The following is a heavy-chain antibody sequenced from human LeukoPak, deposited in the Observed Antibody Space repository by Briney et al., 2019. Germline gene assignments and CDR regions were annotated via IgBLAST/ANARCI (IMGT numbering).Heavy chain of an antibody. CDR3: ARDDSSGYDY. J-gene: IGHJ4*02. CDR1: GYSFKNYW. Sequence: GESLTLSCKGSGYSFKNYWMSWVRQMPGKGLEWLGWIDPSDSYTNYSPSFQGHVTISTDKSISTAYLEWSSLKASDTAMYYCARDDSSGYDYWGQGTLVTVSS. V-gene: IGHV5-10-1*01. D-gene: IGHD3-22*01. CDR2: IDPSDSYT.